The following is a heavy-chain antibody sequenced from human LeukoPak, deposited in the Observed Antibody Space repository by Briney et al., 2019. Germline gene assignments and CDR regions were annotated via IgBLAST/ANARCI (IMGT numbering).Heavy chain of an antibody. D-gene: IGHD1-26*01. CDR3: ARGGSYPLDY. CDR1: GDSISSNSAA. J-gene: IGHJ4*02. Sequence: KLSQTLSLTCAISGDSISSNSAAWNWIRQSPSRGLEWLGRTYYRSKWYSGYAMSVKSRITIKPDTSKNQFSLQLNSVTPEDTAVYYCARGGSYPLDYWGQGTLDTVSS. CDR2: TYYRSKWYS. V-gene: IGHV6-1*01.